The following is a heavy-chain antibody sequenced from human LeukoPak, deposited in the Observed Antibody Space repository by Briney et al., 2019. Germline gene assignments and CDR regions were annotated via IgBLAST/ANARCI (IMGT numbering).Heavy chain of an antibody. V-gene: IGHV3-30*02. J-gene: IGHJ5*02. Sequence: GVSQRLSCAASGFTFSSYGMHWVRQAPGKGLEWVAFIRYDGSNKYYADSVKGRFTISRDNSKNTLYLQMNSLRAEDTAVYYCAKDAYDYVVIGYNWFDPWGQGTLVTVSS. CDR3: AKDAYDYVVIGYNWFDP. CDR2: IRYDGSNK. CDR1: GFTFSSYG. D-gene: IGHD3-16*01.